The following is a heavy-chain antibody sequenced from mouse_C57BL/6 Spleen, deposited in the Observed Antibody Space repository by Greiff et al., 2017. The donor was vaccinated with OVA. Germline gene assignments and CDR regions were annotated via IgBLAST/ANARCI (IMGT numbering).Heavy chain of an antibody. CDR3: ARETVVAMDY. D-gene: IGHD1-1*01. V-gene: IGHV1-54*01. CDR1: FSSFPPSF. CDR2: INPGSGGT. Sequence: PLQQPRPSLFLPVPSFPFSFTSSFSSFPPSFLSLFHQRPLHFLYFIGVINPGSGGTNYNEKFKGKATLTADKSSSTAYMQLSSLTSEDSAVYFCARETVVAMDYWGQGTSVTVSS. J-gene: IGHJ4*01.